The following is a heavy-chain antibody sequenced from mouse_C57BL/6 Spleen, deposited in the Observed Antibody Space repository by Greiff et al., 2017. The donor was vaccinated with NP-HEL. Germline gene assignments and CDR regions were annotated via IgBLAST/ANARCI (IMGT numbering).Heavy chain of an antibody. CDR3: ARSIYDGYSSYWYFDV. Sequence: DVQLVESGGGLVKPGGSLKLSCAASGFTFSSYTMSWVRQTPEKRLEWVATISGGGGNTYYPDSVKGRFTISRDNAKNTLYLQMSSLRSEDTALYYCARSIYDGYSSYWYFDVWGTGTTVTVSS. CDR1: GFTFSSYT. V-gene: IGHV5-9*01. D-gene: IGHD2-3*01. J-gene: IGHJ1*03. CDR2: ISGGGGNT.